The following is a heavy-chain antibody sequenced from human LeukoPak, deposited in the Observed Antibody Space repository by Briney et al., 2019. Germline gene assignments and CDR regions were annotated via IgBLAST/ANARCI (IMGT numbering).Heavy chain of an antibody. V-gene: IGHV4-59*08. CDR2: IYYSGGT. CDR1: GGSISSYY. CDR3: ARHGSYSSSPGFDY. J-gene: IGHJ4*02. Sequence: SETLSLTCTVSGGSISSYYWSWLRQPPGKGLEWIAYIYYSGGTNYNPSLKSRVTISVDTSKNQFSLELTSVTAADTAVYYCARHGSYSSSPGFDYWGQGTLVTVSS. D-gene: IGHD6-6*01.